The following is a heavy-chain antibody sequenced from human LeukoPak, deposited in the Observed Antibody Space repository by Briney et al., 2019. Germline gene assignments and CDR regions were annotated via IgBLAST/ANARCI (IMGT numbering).Heavy chain of an antibody. J-gene: IGHJ4*02. CDR1: GGSISSHY. V-gene: IGHV4-59*08. Sequence: SETLSLTCTVSGGSISSHYWSWIRQPPGKGLEWIGYIYYSGSTNYNPSLKSRVTTSVDTSKNQFSLKLSSVTAADTAVYYCARSRGYSYGTTFLDYWGQGTLVTVSS. D-gene: IGHD5-18*01. CDR2: IYYSGST. CDR3: ARSRGYSYGTTFLDY.